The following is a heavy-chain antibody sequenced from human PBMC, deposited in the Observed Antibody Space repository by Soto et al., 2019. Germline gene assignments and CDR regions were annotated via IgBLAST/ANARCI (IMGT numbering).Heavy chain of an antibody. CDR1: GGSISSGAYY. D-gene: IGHD3-22*01. J-gene: IGHJ1*01. Sequence: QVQLQESGPGLVKPSQTLSLTCTVSGGSISSGAYYWSWIRQHPGKGLEWIGYMYYSGSTYYKPSLKSRVTRRVDTSKNQFSLKLSSVTAADTEVYYCALYDSSGSRGFQHWGQGTLVTVSS. V-gene: IGHV4-31*03. CDR2: MYYSGST. CDR3: ALYDSSGSRGFQH.